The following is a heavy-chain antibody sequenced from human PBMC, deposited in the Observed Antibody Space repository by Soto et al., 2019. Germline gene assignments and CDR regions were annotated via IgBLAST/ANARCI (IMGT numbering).Heavy chain of an antibody. CDR3: ARSGEPPFDH. V-gene: IGHV1-18*01. Sequence: QVQLIQSAGEVKKPGASVKVSCKASGYTFTNYVIHWIRQAPGQGLEWMAWISPLKGNTNCAQKVQGRVTVTTDTSTNTVYMHLSGLRSDDTALYFCARSGEPPFDHWGQGSLVTV. D-gene: IGHD6-25*01. CDR2: ISPLKGNT. J-gene: IGHJ4*02. CDR1: GYTFTNYV.